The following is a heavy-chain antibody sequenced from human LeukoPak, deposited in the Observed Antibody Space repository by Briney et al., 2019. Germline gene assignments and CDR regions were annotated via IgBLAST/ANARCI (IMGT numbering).Heavy chain of an antibody. Sequence: GGSLRLSCAASGFTFSSYGMHWVRQAPGKGLEWVAVISYDGSNKYYADSVKGRFTISRDNSKNTLYLQMNSLRAEDTAVYYCARVGLNGMATIAGGAFDIWGQGTMVTVSS. CDR3: ARVGLNGMATIAGGAFDI. V-gene: IGHV3-30*03. D-gene: IGHD5-24*01. CDR2: ISYDGSNK. J-gene: IGHJ3*02. CDR1: GFTFSSYG.